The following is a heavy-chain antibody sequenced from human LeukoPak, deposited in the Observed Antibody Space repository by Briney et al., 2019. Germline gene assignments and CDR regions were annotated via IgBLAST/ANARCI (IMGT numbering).Heavy chain of an antibody. V-gene: IGHV4-34*01. CDR3: ARGHYGGYFDY. CDR1: GGSISSYY. Sequence: SETLSLTCTVSGGSISSYYWSWIRQPPGKGLEWIGEINHSGSTNYNPSLKSRVTISVDTSKNQFSLKLSSVTAADTAVYYCARGHYGGYFDYWGQGTLVTVSS. CDR2: INHSGST. D-gene: IGHD4-23*01. J-gene: IGHJ4*02.